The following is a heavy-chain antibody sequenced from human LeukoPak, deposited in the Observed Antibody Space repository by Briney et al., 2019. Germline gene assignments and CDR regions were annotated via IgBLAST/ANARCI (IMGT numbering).Heavy chain of an antibody. CDR3: AKTRNNNYSYDAFDI. CDR2: IRYDGGNK. V-gene: IGHV3-30*02. CDR1: EFTFSSYG. Sequence: GGSLRLSCAASEFTFSSYGMHWVRQAPGKGLEWVAFIRYDGGNKYHADSVRGRFTISRDNSKNTLYLQMSSLRAEDTALYYCAKTRNNNYSYDAFDIWGQGTMVTVSS. D-gene: IGHD4-11*01. J-gene: IGHJ3*02.